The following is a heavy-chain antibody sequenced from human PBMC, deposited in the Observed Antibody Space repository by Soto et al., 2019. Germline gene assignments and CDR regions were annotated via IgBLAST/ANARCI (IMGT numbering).Heavy chain of an antibody. CDR1: GFIFSNYA. V-gene: IGHV3-23*01. CDR2: LSASGATT. D-gene: IGHD1-1*01. J-gene: IGHJ4*02. Sequence: EVHLLESGGDLVQRGGSLRLSCAASGFIFSNYAMSWVRQAPGKGLEWVSALSASGATTYYPDSVKGRFTVSRDNSKDTRYLQMNSLRAEDTAVYYCTKGGIPRRYNIPKVDFDYWGQGSLVTVSS. CDR3: TKGGIPRRYNIPKVDFDY.